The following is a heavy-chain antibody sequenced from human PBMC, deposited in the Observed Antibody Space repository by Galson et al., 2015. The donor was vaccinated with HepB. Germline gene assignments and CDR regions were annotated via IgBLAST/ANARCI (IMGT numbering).Heavy chain of an antibody. V-gene: IGHV1-46*01. CDR3: ARNVQSGLDY. D-gene: IGHD3-10*01. CDR1: GYTFTNYY. Sequence: SVKVSCKASGYTFTNYYIHWVRQAPGQGLEWMGFINPSGGSTSYAQKFQGRVTMTRDTSASTVYMELSSLRSDDTAFYYCARNVQSGLDYWGQDTLVTVSS. CDR2: INPSGGST. J-gene: IGHJ4*02.